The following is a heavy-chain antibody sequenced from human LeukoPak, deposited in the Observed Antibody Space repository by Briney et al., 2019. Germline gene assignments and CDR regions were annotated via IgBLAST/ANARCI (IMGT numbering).Heavy chain of an antibody. V-gene: IGHV4-34*01. CDR2: INHSGST. CDR1: GGSFSGYY. Sequence: SETLSLTCAVYGGSFSGYYWSWIRQPPGKGLEWIGEINHSGSTNYNPSLKSRVTISVDTSKNQFSLKLSSVTAADTAVYYCARDLATAGYSSSSFDYWGQGTLVTVSS. D-gene: IGHD6-13*01. J-gene: IGHJ4*02. CDR3: ARDLATAGYSSSSFDY.